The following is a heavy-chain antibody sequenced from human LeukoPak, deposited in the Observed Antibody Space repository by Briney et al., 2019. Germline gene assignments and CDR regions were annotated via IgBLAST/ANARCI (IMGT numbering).Heavy chain of an antibody. V-gene: IGHV3-13*01. CDR1: GFTFSSYD. Sequence: PGGSLRLSCAASGFTFSSYDMHWVRQATGKGLEWVSAIGTAGDTYYPGSVKGRFTISRENAKNSLYLQMNSLRAGDTAVYYCARDYCRDSSSTSCRMGYAFDIWGQGTMVTVSS. D-gene: IGHD2-2*01. CDR2: IGTAGDT. CDR3: ARDYCRDSSSTSCRMGYAFDI. J-gene: IGHJ3*02.